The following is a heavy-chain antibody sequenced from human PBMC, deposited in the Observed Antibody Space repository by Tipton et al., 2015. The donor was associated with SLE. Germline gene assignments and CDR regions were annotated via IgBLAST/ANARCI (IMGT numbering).Heavy chain of an antibody. CDR3: ARKSSGWDY. CDR1: GFTFSSYE. J-gene: IGHJ4*02. D-gene: IGHD6-19*01. V-gene: IGHV3-48*03. Sequence: SLRLSCAASGFTFSSYEMNWVRQAPGKGLEWVGSTIYYAESVKGRFTISRDNAQNSLYLQMNYLRGDDTAVYYCARKSSGWDYWGQGTLVTVS. CDR2: GSTI.